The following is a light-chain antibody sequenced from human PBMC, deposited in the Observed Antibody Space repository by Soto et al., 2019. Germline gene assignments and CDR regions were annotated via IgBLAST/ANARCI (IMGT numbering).Light chain of an antibody. CDR3: CSYAGNSGV. J-gene: IGLJ7*01. Sequence: QSALTQPASVSGSPGQSIIISCTGTSSDVGSYNFVSWYQQHPGKAPKLMIYEVSKRPSGVSNRFSGSKSGNTASLTSSGLQPEDEADYYCCSYAGNSGVFGGGTQRTVL. CDR1: SSDVGSYNF. V-gene: IGLV2-23*02. CDR2: EVS.